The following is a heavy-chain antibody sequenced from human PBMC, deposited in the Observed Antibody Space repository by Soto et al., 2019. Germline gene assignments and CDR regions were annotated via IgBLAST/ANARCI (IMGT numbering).Heavy chain of an antibody. CDR1: GGSFSGYY. CDR3: ARVTSGSYCLDY. D-gene: IGHD1-26*01. CDR2: INHSGST. J-gene: IGHJ4*02. Sequence: PSETLSLTCAVYGGSFSGYYWIWIRQPPGKGLEWIGEINHSGSTNYNPSLKSRVTISVDTSKNQFSLKLSSVTAADTAVYYCARVTSGSYCLDYWGQGTLVTLSS. V-gene: IGHV4-34*01.